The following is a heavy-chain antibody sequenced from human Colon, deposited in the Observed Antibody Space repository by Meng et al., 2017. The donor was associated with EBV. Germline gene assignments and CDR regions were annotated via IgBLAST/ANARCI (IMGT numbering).Heavy chain of an antibody. CDR1: GTSISTSNW. D-gene: IGHD2-8*02. J-gene: IGHJ5*02. CDR2: IYHNGQT. CDR3: ARDGGVTHIP. Sequence: QVCLQESGAGLVKPSGTLSLTCAASGTSISTSNWWSWIRQSPGEGLEWIGAIYHNGQTNYNPSLKSRVSMSVDESKNEFSLNLKSVTAADTAVYYCARDGGVTHIPWGQGVLVTVSS. V-gene: IGHV4-4*02.